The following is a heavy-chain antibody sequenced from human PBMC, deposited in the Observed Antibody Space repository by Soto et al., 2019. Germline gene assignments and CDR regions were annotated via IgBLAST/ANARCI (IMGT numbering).Heavy chain of an antibody. CDR1: GFICSSYD. CDR2: ISGSGGST. J-gene: IGHJ6*02. D-gene: IGHD7-27*01. V-gene: IGHV3-23*01. CDR3: AKSATWDYYYYGMDV. Sequence: PGGSLRLSCAVSGFICSSYDMSWVRQAPGKGLEWVSAISGSGGSTYYADSVKGRFTISRDNSKNTLYLQMNSLRAEDTAVYYCAKSATWDYYYYGMDVWGQGTTVTVSS.